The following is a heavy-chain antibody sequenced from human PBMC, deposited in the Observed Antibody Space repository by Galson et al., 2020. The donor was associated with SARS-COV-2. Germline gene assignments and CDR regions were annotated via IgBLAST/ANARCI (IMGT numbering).Heavy chain of an antibody. D-gene: IGHD6-19*01. CDR3: TTGIAVAGTDY. V-gene: IGHV3-15*01. CDR1: GFTFSNAW. Sequence: GESLKISCAASGFTFSNAWMSWVRQAPGKGLEWVGRIKRKTDGGTTDYAAPVKGRFTISRDDSKNTLYLQMNSLKTEDTAVYYCTTGIAVAGTDYWGQGTLVTVSS. J-gene: IGHJ4*02. CDR2: IKRKTDGGTT.